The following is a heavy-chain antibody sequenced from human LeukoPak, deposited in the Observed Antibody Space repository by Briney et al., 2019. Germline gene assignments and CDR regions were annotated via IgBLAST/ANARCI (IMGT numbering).Heavy chain of an antibody. CDR1: GFTFSSYS. Sequence: AGGSLRLSCAASGFTFSSYSMNWVRQAPGKGLEWVSSISSSSAYIYYADSVKGRFTISRDNSKNTLYLQMNSLRAEDTAVYYCAKVSPYSSSWPFDYWGQGTLVTVSS. J-gene: IGHJ4*02. V-gene: IGHV3-21*04. CDR3: AKVSPYSSSWPFDY. D-gene: IGHD6-13*01. CDR2: ISSSSAYI.